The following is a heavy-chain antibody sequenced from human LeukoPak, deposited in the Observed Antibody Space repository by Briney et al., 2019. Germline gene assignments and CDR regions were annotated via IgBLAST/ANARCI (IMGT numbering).Heavy chain of an antibody. CDR3: AKAGVHGYNYGFDY. Sequence: GGSLRLSCTASGFTFSSDAMTWVRQAPGKGLEWVSGISGSGDITYYADSVKGRFTISRDNSKNTLYLQMTTLRAEDTAVYYCAKAGVHGYNYGFDYWGQGTLVTVSS. CDR2: ISGSGDIT. D-gene: IGHD5-24*01. J-gene: IGHJ4*02. V-gene: IGHV3-23*01. CDR1: GFTFSSDA.